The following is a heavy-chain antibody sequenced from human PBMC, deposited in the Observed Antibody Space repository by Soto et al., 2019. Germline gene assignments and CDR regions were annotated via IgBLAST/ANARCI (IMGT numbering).Heavy chain of an antibody. D-gene: IGHD6-19*01. CDR1: GFTFSSYA. V-gene: IGHV3-23*01. CDR3: AKGRSAVAGLADY. CDR2: ISGSAINT. Sequence: PGGSLRLSCSASGFTFSSYAMSWVRQAPGKGLEWVSTISGSAINTYYADSVKGRFTISRDNSKSTLSLQMSSLRADDTAVYYCAKGRSAVAGLADYWGQGTLVTVSS. J-gene: IGHJ4*02.